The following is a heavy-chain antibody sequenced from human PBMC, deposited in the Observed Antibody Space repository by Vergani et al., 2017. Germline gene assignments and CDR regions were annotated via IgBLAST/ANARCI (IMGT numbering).Heavy chain of an antibody. J-gene: IGHJ4*02. CDR1: GFIFSDYV. D-gene: IGHD5-12*01. CDR2: IRSKNDGGTA. CDR3: YTGYQDY. Sequence: VQLVESGGGVVQPGKSLSLSCETSGFIFSDYVMHWVRQAPGKGLEWIGRIRSKNDGGTADYAAPLKGSVTISRDDSKDSAFLLVNNLKTEDTAVYFGYTGYQDYWGQGTLVTVSS. V-gene: IGHV3-15*01.